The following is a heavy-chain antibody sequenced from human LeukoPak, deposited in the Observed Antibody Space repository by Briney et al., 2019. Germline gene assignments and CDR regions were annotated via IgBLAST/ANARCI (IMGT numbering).Heavy chain of an antibody. D-gene: IGHD2-2*01. CDR1: GYSFTSYW. J-gene: IGHJ6*03. V-gene: IGHV5-51*01. CDR3: ARVVEVPAAMVDYYYYYMDV. Sequence: GESLKISCKGSGYSFTSYWIGWVRQMPGKGLEWMGIIYPGDSDTRYSPSFQGQVTISADKSISTAYLQWSSLKASDTAMYYCARVVEVPAAMVDYYYYYMDVWGKGTTVTVSS. CDR2: IYPGDSDT.